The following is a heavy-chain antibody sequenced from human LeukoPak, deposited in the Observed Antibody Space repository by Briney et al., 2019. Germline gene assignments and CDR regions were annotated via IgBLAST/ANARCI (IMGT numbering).Heavy chain of an antibody. J-gene: IGHJ4*02. CDR2: INAYNGNT. D-gene: IGHD6-13*01. V-gene: IGHV1-18*01. Sequence: TSVKVSCKASGYTFPSYGISWVQQAPGQGLEWMGWINAYNGNTNYAQMLQGRVTMTTDTSTSTAYMELGSLRSDDTAVYYCVRWAGRLISSSWSDYWGQGTLVTVSS. CDR1: GYTFPSYG. CDR3: VRWAGRLISSSWSDY.